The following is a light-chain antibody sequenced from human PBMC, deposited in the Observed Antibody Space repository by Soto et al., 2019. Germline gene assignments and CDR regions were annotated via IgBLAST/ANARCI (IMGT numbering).Light chain of an antibody. CDR1: QSVSSSY. V-gene: IGKV3-20*01. CDR2: GAS. J-gene: IGKJ1*01. CDR3: QQYSSSPLT. Sequence: EIVLTQSPGTLSLSPGERATLSCRASQSVSSSYLAWYKQKPGRAPRLLIYGASSRATGIPDRFSGSGSGTDFTLTIIRLEPEDVAVYYCQQYSSSPLTFGQGTKVDIK.